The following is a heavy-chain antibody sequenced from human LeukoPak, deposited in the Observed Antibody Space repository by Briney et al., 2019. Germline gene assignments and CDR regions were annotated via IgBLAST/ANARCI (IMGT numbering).Heavy chain of an antibody. J-gene: IGHJ4*02. CDR2: IYSGGST. CDR1: GFTVSSNY. CDR3: TTIGYIATAQTSN. Sequence: GGSLRLSCAASGFTVSSNYMSWVRQAPGKGLEWVSVIYSGGSTYYADSVKGRFTISRDNSKNTLYLRMNSLRAEDTAVYYCTTIGYIATAQTSNWGQGTLVTVSS. V-gene: IGHV3-53*01. D-gene: IGHD3-22*01.